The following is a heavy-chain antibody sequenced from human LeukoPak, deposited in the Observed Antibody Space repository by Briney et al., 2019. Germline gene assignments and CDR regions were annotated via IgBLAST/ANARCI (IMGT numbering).Heavy chain of an antibody. CDR1: GFTFSSYR. V-gene: IGHV3-21*01. CDR2: ISTSSTYI. D-gene: IGHD1-20*01. J-gene: IGHJ4*02. CDR3: ARDPPFIIGTTFFDY. Sequence: GGSLRLSCAASGFTFSSYRMNWVRQAPGKGLEWASSISTSSTYIYYADSVKGRFTISIDNAKNSLYLQMNSLRAEDTAVYYCARDPPFIIGTTFFDYWGQGTLVTVSS.